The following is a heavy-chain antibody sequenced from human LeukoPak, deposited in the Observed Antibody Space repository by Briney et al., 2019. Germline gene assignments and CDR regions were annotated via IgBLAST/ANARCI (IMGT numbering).Heavy chain of an antibody. CDR3: ANSGSYSVDYYYYMDV. V-gene: IGHV1-69*05. D-gene: IGHD1-26*01. CDR2: IIPIFSTA. J-gene: IGHJ6*03. Sequence: GASVKVSCKASGGTFSSYAISWVRQAPGQGLEWMGGIIPIFSTANYAQKFQGRVTITTDESTSTAYMELSSLRSEDTAVYYCANSGSYSVDYYYYMDVWGKGTTVTVSS. CDR1: GGTFSSYA.